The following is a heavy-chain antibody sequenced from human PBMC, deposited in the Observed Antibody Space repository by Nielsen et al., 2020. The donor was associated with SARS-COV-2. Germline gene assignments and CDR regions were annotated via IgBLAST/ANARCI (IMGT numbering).Heavy chain of an antibody. CDR1: GFTFSSYA. J-gene: IGHJ6*02. CDR2: IWSDGSFK. V-gene: IGHV3-33*08. Sequence: GGSLRLSCAASGFTFSSYAMSWVRQAPGKGLEWVAVIWSDGSFKYHENSVKGRFTISRDNSRNTLYLQMNSLRTEDTAMYYCARGEDYSTMDVWGQGTTVTVSS. CDR3: ARGEDYSTMDV. D-gene: IGHD2-15*01.